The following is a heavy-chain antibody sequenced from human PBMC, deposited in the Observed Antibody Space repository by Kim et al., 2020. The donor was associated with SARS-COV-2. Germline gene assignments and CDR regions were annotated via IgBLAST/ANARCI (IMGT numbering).Heavy chain of an antibody. D-gene: IGHD3-10*01. CDR1: GFTVSSHY. CDR3: TRDPGYGSGFLLFDP. V-gene: IGHV3-66*02. CDR2: IHRGGST. J-gene: IGHJ5*02. Sequence: GGSLRLSCAVSGFTVSSHYMSWVRQAPGKGLEWLSVIHRGGSTYYADFVKGRFTISRDSSENTLYLQMNSLRVEDTAVYYCTRDPGYGSGFLLFDPWGQGSLVTVSS.